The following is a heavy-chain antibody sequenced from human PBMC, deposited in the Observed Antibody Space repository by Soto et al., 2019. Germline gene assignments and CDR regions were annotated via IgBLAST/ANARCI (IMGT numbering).Heavy chain of an antibody. CDR2: ISGSGNGK. CDR1: GFTFTNYR. CDR3: PKGRVAGRIDY. J-gene: IGHJ4*02. V-gene: IGHV3-23*01. Sequence: EVQLLESGGDLVQPGGSLTLSCAASGFTFTNYRMGWVRQAPGKGLEWVSLISGSGNGKYYEDSVKGRFTISRDNSKKKLYRQINILRAGYTALKFCPKGRVAGRIDYWGQGTLVTVSS. D-gene: IGHD5-12*01.